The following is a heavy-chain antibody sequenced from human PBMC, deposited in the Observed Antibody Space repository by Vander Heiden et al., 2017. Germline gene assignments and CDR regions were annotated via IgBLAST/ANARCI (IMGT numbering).Heavy chain of an antibody. J-gene: IGHJ4*02. V-gene: IGHV4-31*03. CDR2: INSIGNT. D-gene: IGHD3-10*01. CDR1: GVFISSGGYF. CDR3: ARVGYYGGGTYDLKLDY. Sequence: QVQLQESGPGLLKPSETLSLTCSVSGVFISSGGYFWSWIRQHPGKGLEWSGYINSIGNTYYNASLESRVTISVDTSKNQFSLKLTSATAADTAIYYCARVGYYGGGTYDLKLDYWGQGTLVTVSS.